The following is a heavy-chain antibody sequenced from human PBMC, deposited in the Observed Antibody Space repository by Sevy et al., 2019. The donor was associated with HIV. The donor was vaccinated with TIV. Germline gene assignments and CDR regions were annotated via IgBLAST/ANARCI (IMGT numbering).Heavy chain of an antibody. CDR2: ISWNSRNI. J-gene: IGHJ6*02. Sequence: GGSLRLSCAASGFSFNDHAMHWVRQVPGKGLEWVSGISWNSRNIGYADSVKGRFTISRDNANHFLYLEMNSLRPGDTAFYYCAKDINRGCDGINCYPYYYYFYGLDVWGQGTTVTVSS. CDR3: AKDINRGCDGINCYPYYYYFYGLDV. CDR1: GFSFNDHA. V-gene: IGHV3-9*01. D-gene: IGHD2-21*02.